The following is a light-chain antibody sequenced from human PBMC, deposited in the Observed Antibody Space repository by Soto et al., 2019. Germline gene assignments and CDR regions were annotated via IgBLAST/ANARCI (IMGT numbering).Light chain of an antibody. V-gene: IGLV2-14*01. J-gene: IGLJ1*01. CDR2: EAS. CDR1: SSDVGCYNY. CDR3: SSYTSSSIDYV. Sequence: QSALTQPASVSGSHGQSITISCTGTSSDVGCYNYVSWYQQHPGKAPKLMIYEASTRPSGVSNRFSGSKSGNTASLTISGLTAEDEADYYCSSYTSSSIDYVFGTGTKLTVL.